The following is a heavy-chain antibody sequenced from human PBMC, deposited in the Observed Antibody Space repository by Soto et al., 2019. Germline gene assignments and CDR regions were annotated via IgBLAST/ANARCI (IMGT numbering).Heavy chain of an antibody. Sequence: GRSLRLSCAASAFTVSTSQMTWVRQAPGKGLEWDSVIFIGGTTEYAESVKGRSTISRDKSENTVDLQMNSVRAEDTAVYYCERTICTCYYGCPEIFASSGQGSLVTVSA. CDR2: IFIGGTT. CDR1: AFTVSTSQ. D-gene: IGHD3-22*01. V-gene: IGHV3-53*01. CDR3: ERTICTCYYGCPEIFAS. J-gene: IGHJ5*02.